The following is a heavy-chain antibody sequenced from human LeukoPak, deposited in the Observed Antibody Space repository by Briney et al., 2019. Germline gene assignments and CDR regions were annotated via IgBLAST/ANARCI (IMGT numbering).Heavy chain of an antibody. V-gene: IGHV2-5*02. J-gene: IGHJ4*02. CDR3: AHSGGFCYTSTCYDHFDS. CDR2: IYWDDDK. Sequence: SGPTLVKPTQTLTLTCTFSGFSLSTSGVGVGWIRQPPGKALEWLALIYWDDDKRCSPSLKSRVTINKDTSKNQVVLTMTNVDPVDTGTYYCAHSGGFCYTSTCYDHFDSWGQGTLVTVSS. D-gene: IGHD2-2*01. CDR1: GFSLSTSGVG.